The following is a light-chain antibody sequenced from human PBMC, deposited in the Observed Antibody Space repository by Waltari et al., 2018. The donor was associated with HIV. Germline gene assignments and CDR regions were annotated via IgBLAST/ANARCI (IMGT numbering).Light chain of an antibody. V-gene: IGLV1-44*01. Sequence: QSVLTQPPSASGTPGQRVTISCSGRYSTIGSNTVNWYQQLPGTAPKLLIYTNNQRPSGVPDRFSGSKSGTSASLAISGLQSEDEADYYCATWDDNLNGLVLFGGGTKLTVL. CDR2: TNN. CDR3: ATWDDNLNGLVL. CDR1: YSTIGSNT. J-gene: IGLJ2*01.